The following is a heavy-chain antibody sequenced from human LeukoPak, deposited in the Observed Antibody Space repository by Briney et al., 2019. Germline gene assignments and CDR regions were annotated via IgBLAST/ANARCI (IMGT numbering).Heavy chain of an antibody. V-gene: IGHV3-7*01. D-gene: IGHD2-2*01. J-gene: IGHJ6*03. CDR3: ATICSTSCYGYYMDV. Sequence: GGSLRLSCAASGFLFSSYWMSWVRQAPGKGLEWVANIKHDGSDKYYVDSVTGRFTISRDNAKNSLSLQMNSLRVEDTAVYYCATICSTSCYGYYMDVWGKGTTVTVSS. CDR1: GFLFSSYW. CDR2: IKHDGSDK.